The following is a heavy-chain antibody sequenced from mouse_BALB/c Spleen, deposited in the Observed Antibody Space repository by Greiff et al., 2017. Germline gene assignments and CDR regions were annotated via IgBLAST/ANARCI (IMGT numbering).Heavy chain of an antibody. V-gene: IGHV5-12-2*01. CDR1: GFTFSSYT. CDR3: ARHVYYYGSSWYFDV. D-gene: IGHD1-1*01. J-gene: IGHJ1*01. CDR2: ISNGGGST. Sequence: EVKLEESGGGLVQPGGSLKLSCAASGFTFSSYTMSWVRQTPEKRLEWVAYISNGGGSTYYPDTVKGRFTISRDNAKNTLYLQMSSLKSEDTAMYYCARHVYYYGSSWYFDVWGAGTTVTVSS.